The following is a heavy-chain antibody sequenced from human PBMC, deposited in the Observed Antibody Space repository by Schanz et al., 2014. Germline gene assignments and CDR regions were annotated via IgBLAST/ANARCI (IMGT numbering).Heavy chain of an antibody. CDR2: ISHSGGSK. J-gene: IGHJ6*02. CDR3: AKGMGYCSGGTCYDYYYYGLDV. CDR1: GFSIRNHD. V-gene: IGHV3-23*04. Sequence: EVQLVESGGGLVQPGGSLRLSCAASGFSIRNHDMHWVRQAPGKGLEWVSSISHSGGSKYYADSVKGRFTISRDNSENTLYLQMNSLSADDTAVFYCAKGMGYCSGGTCYDYYYYGLDVWGQGTTVTVSS. D-gene: IGHD2-15*01.